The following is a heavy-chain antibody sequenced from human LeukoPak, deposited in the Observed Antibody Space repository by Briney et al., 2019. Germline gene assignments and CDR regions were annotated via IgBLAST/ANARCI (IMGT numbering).Heavy chain of an antibody. CDR3: AKVPRPYCSGGSCYHFNY. Sequence: GGSLRLSCSASGFTFSTFAMHWVRQAPGKRLEYVSGINNNGDSTYYSDSVKGRFTISRDNSKNTVYLQVNSLRAEDTAVYICAKVPRPYCSGGSCYHFNYWGQGTLVTVSS. CDR2: INNNGDST. CDR1: GFTFSTFA. J-gene: IGHJ4*02. V-gene: IGHV3-64*04. D-gene: IGHD2-15*01.